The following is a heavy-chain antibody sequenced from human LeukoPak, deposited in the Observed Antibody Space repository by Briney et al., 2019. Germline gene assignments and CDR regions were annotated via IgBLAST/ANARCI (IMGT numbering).Heavy chain of an antibody. CDR2: IYTSGST. D-gene: IGHD3-10*01. J-gene: IGHJ6*04. V-gene: IGHV4-61*05. CDR1: GGSISSSSYY. CDR3: ARDMVRGVIITKLDV. Sequence: SETLSLTCTVSGGSISSSSYYWGWIRQPPGKGLEWIGRIYTSGSTNYNPSLKSRVTMSVDTSKNQFSLKLSSVTAADTAVYYCARDMVRGVIITKLDVWGKGTTVTISS.